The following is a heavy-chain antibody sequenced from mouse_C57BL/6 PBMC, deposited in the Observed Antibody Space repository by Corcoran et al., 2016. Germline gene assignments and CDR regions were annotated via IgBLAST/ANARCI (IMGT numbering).Heavy chain of an antibody. CDR1: GYTFTDYY. CDR2: INPNNGGT. V-gene: IGHV1-26*01. Sequence: EVQLQQSGPELEKPGASVKISCKASGYTFTDYYMNWVKQSDGKSREWIGDINPNNGGTSYNQKFKGKATLTEDKSSSTAYMELRSLTSEDSAVYYCATLAYWGQGTLVTVSA. J-gene: IGHJ3*01. CDR3: ATLAY.